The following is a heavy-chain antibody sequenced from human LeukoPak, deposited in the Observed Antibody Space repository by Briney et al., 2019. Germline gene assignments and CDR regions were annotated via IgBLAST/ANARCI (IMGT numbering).Heavy chain of an antibody. V-gene: IGHV4-59*01. CDR2: IYHSGST. Sequence: PSETLSLTCTVSGVSISSYYWSWIRQPPGKGLDWIGEIYHSGSTNYNPSLKSRVTISVDKSKNQFSLKLSSVTAADTAVYYCARGGIIVGVDYWGLGTLVTVSS. D-gene: IGHD1-26*01. CDR1: GVSISSYY. CDR3: ARGGIIVGVDY. J-gene: IGHJ4*02.